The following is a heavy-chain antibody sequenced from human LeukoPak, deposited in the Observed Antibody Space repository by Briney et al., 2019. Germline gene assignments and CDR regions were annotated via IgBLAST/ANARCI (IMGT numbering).Heavy chain of an antibody. CDR1: GYTFTSYA. Sequence: ASVKVSCKASGYTFTSYAMNWVRQAPGQGLEWMGWINSNTGNPTYAQGFTGRFVFSLDTSVSTAYLQISSLKAEDTAVYYCARMADSSSWYRPNYYYYYMDVWGKGTTVTVSS. D-gene: IGHD6-13*01. CDR2: INSNTGNP. J-gene: IGHJ6*03. CDR3: ARMADSSSWYRPNYYYYYMDV. V-gene: IGHV7-4-1*02.